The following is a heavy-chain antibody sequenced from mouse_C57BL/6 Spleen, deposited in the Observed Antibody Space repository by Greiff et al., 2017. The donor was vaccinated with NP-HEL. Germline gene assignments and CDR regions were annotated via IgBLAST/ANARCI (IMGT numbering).Heavy chain of an antibody. CDR1: GFSFNTYA. Sequence: EAGGGLVQPKGSLKLSCAASGFSFNTYAMNWVRQAPGKGLEWVGRIRSKSNNYATYYADSVKDRFTISRDDSESMLYLQMNNLKTEDTAMYYCVSPGSSYGFAYWGQGTLVTVSA. CDR3: VSPGSSYGFAY. CDR2: IRSKSNNYAT. V-gene: IGHV10-1*01. D-gene: IGHD1-1*01. J-gene: IGHJ3*01.